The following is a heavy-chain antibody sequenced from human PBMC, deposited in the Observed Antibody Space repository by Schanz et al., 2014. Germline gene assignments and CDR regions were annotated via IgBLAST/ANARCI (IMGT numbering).Heavy chain of an antibody. D-gene: IGHD3-10*01. J-gene: IGHJ5*02. CDR3: ARPALWFGDNCFDP. CDR2: IKSDGSST. Sequence: EVQLVESGGGLVQPGGSLRLSWAASGFAFSSYGMNWLRQAPGKGLEWVSRIKSDGSSTSYAASVKGRFTISRDNAKNTLYLQMNSLRAEDTAVYYCARPALWFGDNCFDPWGQGTLVTVSS. CDR1: GFAFSSYG. V-gene: IGHV3-74*02.